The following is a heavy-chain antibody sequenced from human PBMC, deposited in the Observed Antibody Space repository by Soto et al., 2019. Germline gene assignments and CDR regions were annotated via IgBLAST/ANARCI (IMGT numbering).Heavy chain of an antibody. J-gene: IGHJ4*02. CDR3: ARSVGVTTLSYLDY. V-gene: IGHV1-69*13. D-gene: IGHD1-26*01. CDR1: GGTFNSYG. Sequence: SVKVSCKAAGGTFNSYGISWVRQAPGQGLEWMGGIIPMFGTATHTQNFQGRLTITADESTSTAYMELSSLRSEDTAVYFCARSVGVTTLSYLDYWGQGTLVTVSS. CDR2: IIPMFGTA.